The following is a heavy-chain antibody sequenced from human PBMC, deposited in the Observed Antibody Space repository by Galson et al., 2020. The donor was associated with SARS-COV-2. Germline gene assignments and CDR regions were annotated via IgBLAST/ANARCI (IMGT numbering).Heavy chain of an antibody. CDR3: AREKRNLWGWDSTNYYYYYGMDV. CDR2: INAGNGNT. CDR1: GYTFTSYA. Sequence: ASVKVSCKASGYTFTSYAMHWVRQAPGQRLEWMGWINAGNGNTKYSQKFQGRVTITRDTSASTAYMELSSLRSEDTAVYYCAREKRNLWGWDSTNYYYYYGMDVWGQGTTVTVSS. V-gene: IGHV1-3*01. D-gene: IGHD7-27*01. J-gene: IGHJ6*02.